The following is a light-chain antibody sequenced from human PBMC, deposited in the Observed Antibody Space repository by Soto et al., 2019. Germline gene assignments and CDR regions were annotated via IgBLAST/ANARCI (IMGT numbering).Light chain of an antibody. J-gene: IGKJ2*01. V-gene: IGKV1-5*03. CDR3: HQYNTYPYT. Sequence: DIQMTQSPSTLSASVGDRVTITCRASQSISSWLGWYQQRPGKAPNLLIYKASTLESGVPSRFSGSASGTEFTLPLSSLQPDDFATYYCHQYNTYPYTFGQGTTLEIK. CDR1: QSISSW. CDR2: KAS.